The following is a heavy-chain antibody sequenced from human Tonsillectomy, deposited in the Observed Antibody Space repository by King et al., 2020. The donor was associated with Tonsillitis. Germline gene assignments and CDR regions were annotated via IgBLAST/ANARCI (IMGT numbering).Heavy chain of an antibody. CDR1: GGSVSSGSYY. D-gene: IGHD6-19*01. Sequence: QLQESGPGLVKPSETLSLTCTVSGGSVSSGSYYWSWIRQPPGKGLEWIGYIYYSGSTNYNPSLKSRVTISVDTSKNQFSLKLSSVTAADTAVSYCARDLYSSGWYYFDNWGQGTLVTVSS. CDR2: IYYSGST. V-gene: IGHV4-61*01. CDR3: ARDLYSSGWYYFDN. J-gene: IGHJ4*02.